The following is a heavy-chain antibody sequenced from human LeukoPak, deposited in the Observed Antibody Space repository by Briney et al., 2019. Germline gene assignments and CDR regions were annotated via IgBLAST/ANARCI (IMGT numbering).Heavy chain of an antibody. CDR1: GYTFTSYY. CDR3: ARVPLYSSGWIDY. Sequence: ASVKVSCKASGYTFTSYYMHWVRQAPGQGLEWMGWINPNSGGTNYAQKFQGRVTMTRDTSISTAYMELSRLRSDDTAVYYCARVPLYSSGWIDYWGQGTLVTVSS. V-gene: IGHV1-2*02. CDR2: INPNSGGT. J-gene: IGHJ4*02. D-gene: IGHD6-19*01.